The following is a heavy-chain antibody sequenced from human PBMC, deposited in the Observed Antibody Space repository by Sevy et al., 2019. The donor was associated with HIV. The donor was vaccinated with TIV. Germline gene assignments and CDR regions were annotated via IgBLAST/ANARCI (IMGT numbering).Heavy chain of an antibody. V-gene: IGHV3-9*01. Sequence: GGSLRLSCAASGFPFNDHAMHWVRQVPGKGLEWVSGISWNSRNIGYADSVKGRFTISRDNARHFVYLEMNSLRPEDTAFYYCAKDINRGWHGVNCYSYYYYFYGLDVWGQGTTVTVSS. D-gene: IGHD2-21*02. J-gene: IGHJ6*02. CDR1: GFPFNDHA. CDR2: ISWNSRNI. CDR3: AKDINRGWHGVNCYSYYYYFYGLDV.